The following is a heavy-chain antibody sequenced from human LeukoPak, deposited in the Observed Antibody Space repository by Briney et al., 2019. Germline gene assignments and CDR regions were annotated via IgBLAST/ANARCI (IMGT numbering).Heavy chain of an antibody. CDR3: ARGVRGLRGAFDI. CDR2: IYYSGST. J-gene: IGHJ3*02. D-gene: IGHD3-10*01. Sequence: SQTLSPTCTVSGSSISSGVYYWSWIRQHPGKGLEWIGYIYYSGSTYSNPSLKSRLTMSVDISKNQFSLKLSSVTAADTAVYYCARGVRGLRGAFDIWGQGTMVTVSS. V-gene: IGHV4-31*03. CDR1: GSSISSGVYY.